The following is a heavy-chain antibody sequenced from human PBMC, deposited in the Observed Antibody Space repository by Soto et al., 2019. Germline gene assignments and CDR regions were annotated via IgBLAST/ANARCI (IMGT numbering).Heavy chain of an antibody. CDR2: IWYDGSNK. Sequence: PRWSLRLSCAASGFTFSSYGMHWFRQAPGKGLEWVAVIWYDGSNKYYADSVKGRFTISRDNSKNTLYLQMNSLRAEDTAVYYCARDPRNYYDSRVGYFDLWGRGTLVTVSS. CDR1: GFTFSSYG. J-gene: IGHJ2*01. CDR3: ARDPRNYYDSRVGYFDL. D-gene: IGHD3-22*01. V-gene: IGHV3-33*01.